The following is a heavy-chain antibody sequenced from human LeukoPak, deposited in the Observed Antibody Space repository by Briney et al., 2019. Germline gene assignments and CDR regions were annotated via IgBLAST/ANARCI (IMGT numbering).Heavy chain of an antibody. D-gene: IGHD2-21*01. CDR2: ISGSGGST. V-gene: IGHV3-23*01. CDR1: GFTLSNYG. CDR3: ARRAVVIRVILVGFHKEAYYFHS. Sequence: PGGSLRLSCAVSGFTLSNYGMSWVCQAPGKGLEWVAGISGSGGSTNYADSVKGRFTISRDNLKNTLYLQMNSLRAEDTAVYFCARRAVVIRVILVGFHKEAYYFHSWGQGALVTVSS. J-gene: IGHJ4*02.